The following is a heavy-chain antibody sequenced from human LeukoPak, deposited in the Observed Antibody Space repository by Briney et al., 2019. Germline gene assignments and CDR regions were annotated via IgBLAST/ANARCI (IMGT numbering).Heavy chain of an antibody. Sequence: GGSLRLSCATSGFTLSSYSMNWVRQAPGKGLEWVSYISSGSTTIYYADSVKGRFTISRDNSKNTLYLQMNSLRADDTAVYYCAKARNYDFWSNFDYWGQGTLVTVSS. CDR1: GFTLSSYS. D-gene: IGHD3-3*01. CDR3: AKARNYDFWSNFDY. J-gene: IGHJ4*02. CDR2: ISSGSTTI. V-gene: IGHV3-48*01.